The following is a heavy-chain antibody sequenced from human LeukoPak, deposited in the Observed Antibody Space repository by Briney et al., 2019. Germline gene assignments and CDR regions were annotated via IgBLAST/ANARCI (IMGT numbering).Heavy chain of an antibody. CDR3: ARGSTRSSGIYHTAQRPFDV. D-gene: IGHD1-26*01. CDR2: ISHSGST. V-gene: IGHV4-34*01. Sequence: SETLSLTCVVNGGSFSGFSWTWIRQPPGKGLEWIGEISHSGSTNYSPALKSRVFLSVDTSKAQFSLKMRSVTAADTAVYFCARGSTRSSGIYHTAQRPFDVWGQGALVTVSS. CDR1: GGSFSGFS. J-gene: IGHJ4*02.